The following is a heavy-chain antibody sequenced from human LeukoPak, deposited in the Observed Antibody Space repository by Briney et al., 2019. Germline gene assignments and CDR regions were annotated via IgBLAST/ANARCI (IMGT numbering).Heavy chain of an antibody. J-gene: IGHJ4*02. V-gene: IGHV7-4-1*02. Sequence: ASVKVSCKASGYTFTSYAMNWVRQAPGQGLEWMGWINTNTGNPTYAQGFTGRFVFSLDTSFSTAYLQISSLKAEDTAVYYCARDGYSYGYAVIDYWGQGTLVTVSS. CDR2: INTNTGNP. CDR1: GYTFTSYA. CDR3: ARDGYSYGYAVIDY. D-gene: IGHD5-18*01.